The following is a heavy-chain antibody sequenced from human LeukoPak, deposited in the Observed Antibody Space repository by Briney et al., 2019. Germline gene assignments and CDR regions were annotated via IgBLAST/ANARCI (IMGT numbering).Heavy chain of an antibody. J-gene: IGHJ3*02. D-gene: IGHD2-2*01. Sequence: GSLRLSCAASGFTFSSYAMSWVRQAPGKGLEWVSAISGSGGSTYYADSVKGRFTISRDNSKNTLYLQMNSLRAEDTAVYYCAKGDCSSTSCPRTDAFDIWGQGTMVTVSS. CDR3: AKGDCSSTSCPRTDAFDI. CDR1: GFTFSSYA. V-gene: IGHV3-23*01. CDR2: ISGSGGST.